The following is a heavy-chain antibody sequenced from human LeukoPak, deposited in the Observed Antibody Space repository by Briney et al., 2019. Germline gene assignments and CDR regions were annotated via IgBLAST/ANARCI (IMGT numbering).Heavy chain of an antibody. V-gene: IGHV3-7*01. CDR3: AREYSSDWPTRFDY. CDR1: GFTFSSYW. D-gene: IGHD6-19*01. Sequence: GGSLRLSCAASGFTFSSYWMAWVRQAPGKGLEWVATIKQDGSERYYVDSVKGRFSISRDNARNSLYLQMNSLRVEDTAVYYCAREYSSDWPTRFDYWGQGTLVTVSS. CDR2: IKQDGSER. J-gene: IGHJ4*02.